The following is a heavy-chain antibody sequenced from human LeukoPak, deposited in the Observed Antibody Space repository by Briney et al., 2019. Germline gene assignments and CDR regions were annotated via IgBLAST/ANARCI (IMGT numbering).Heavy chain of an antibody. CDR1: GYTFTSYG. V-gene: IGHV1-18*01. D-gene: IGHD3-10*01. Sequence: ASAKVSCKASGYTFTSYGISWVRQAPGQGLEWMGWISAYIGNTNYAQKLQGRVTMTTDTSTSTAYMELRSLRSDDTAVYYCARDGSYYYGSGSYLWGQGTLVTVSS. J-gene: IGHJ4*02. CDR3: ARDGSYYYGSGSYL. CDR2: ISAYIGNT.